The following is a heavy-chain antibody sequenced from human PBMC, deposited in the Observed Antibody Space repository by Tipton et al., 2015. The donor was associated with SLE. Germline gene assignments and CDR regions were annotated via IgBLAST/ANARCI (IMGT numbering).Heavy chain of an antibody. D-gene: IGHD3-3*02. CDR3: ARGTPFMEFERNWFDP. CDR1: GGSISSSTYY. J-gene: IGHJ5*02. V-gene: IGHV4-39*07. Sequence: TLSLTCSVSGGSISSSTYYWVWIRQPPGKGLEWIGSIYHSGNTYYNPSLKSRVTISVDTSRNQFSLKMSSVTAADTAIYYCARGTPFMEFERNWFDPWGQGTLVTVSS. CDR2: IYHSGNT.